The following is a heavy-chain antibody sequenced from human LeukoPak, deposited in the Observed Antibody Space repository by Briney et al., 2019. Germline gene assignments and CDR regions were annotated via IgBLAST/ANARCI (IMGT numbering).Heavy chain of an antibody. CDR3: ARVPYFCSSTSCPLYYMDV. CDR2: IKQDGSEK. J-gene: IGHJ6*03. Sequence: PGGSLRLSCAASGFTFSSYWMSWVRQDPGKGLEWVANIKQDGSEKYYVDSVKGRFTISRDNAKNSLYLQMNSLRAEDTAVYYCARVPYFCSSTSCPLYYMDVWGKGTTVTVSS. D-gene: IGHD2-2*01. CDR1: GFTFSSYW. V-gene: IGHV3-7*01.